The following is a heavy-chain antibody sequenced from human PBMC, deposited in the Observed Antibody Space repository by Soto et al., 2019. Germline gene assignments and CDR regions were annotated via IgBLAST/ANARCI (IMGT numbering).Heavy chain of an antibody. CDR1: GGSTSSYY. J-gene: IGHJ5*02. CDR2: IYYSGST. D-gene: IGHD3-10*01. CDR3: ARSQFWGVIIARNWFDP. Sequence: SETLSLTCTVSGGSTSSYYWSWIRQPPGKGLEWIGYIYYSGSTNYNPSLKSRVTISVDTSKNQFSLKLSSVTAADTAVYYCARSQFWGVIIARNWFDPWCQGTLVTVS. V-gene: IGHV4-59*01.